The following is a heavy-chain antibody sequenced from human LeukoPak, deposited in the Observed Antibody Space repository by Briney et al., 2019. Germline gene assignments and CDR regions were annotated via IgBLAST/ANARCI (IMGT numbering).Heavy chain of an antibody. V-gene: IGHV4-39*07. CDR2: IYYSGST. CDR3: ARVGHNYDSSGYYSFDY. CDR1: GGSISSSSYY. J-gene: IGHJ4*02. Sequence: SETLSLTCSVSGGSISSSSYYWGWIRQPPGKGLEWIGSIYYSGSTYYNPSLKSRVTISVDTSKNQFSLKLSSVTAADTAVYYCARVGHNYDSSGYYSFDYWGQGTLVTVSS. D-gene: IGHD3-22*01.